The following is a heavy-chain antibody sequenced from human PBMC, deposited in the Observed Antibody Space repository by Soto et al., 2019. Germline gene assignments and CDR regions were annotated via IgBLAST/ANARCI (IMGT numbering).Heavy chain of an antibody. J-gene: IGHJ6*02. CDR3: ARVDIVVVPAAMQNYYYGMDV. V-gene: IGHV1-18*01. D-gene: IGHD2-2*03. CDR1: GYTFTSYG. Sequence: ASVKVSCKASGYTFTSYGISWVRQAPGQGLEWMGWISAYNGNTNYAQKLQGRVTMTTDTSTSTAYMELRSLRSDDTAVYYCARVDIVVVPAAMQNYYYGMDVRGQGTTVTVSS. CDR2: ISAYNGNT.